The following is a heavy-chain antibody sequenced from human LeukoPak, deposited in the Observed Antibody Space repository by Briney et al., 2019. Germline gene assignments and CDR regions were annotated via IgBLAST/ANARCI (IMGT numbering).Heavy chain of an antibody. V-gene: IGHV3-23*01. CDR1: GFTFSSYA. CDR2: ISGIGGST. D-gene: IGHD4-17*01. Sequence: GGSLRLSCAASGFTFSSYAISWVRQAPGKGLEWVSAISGIGGSTYYADSVKGRFTISRDNSKNTLYLKMNSLRAEDTAVYYCAKDWDYVTGPVDYWGQGTLVTVSS. J-gene: IGHJ4*02. CDR3: AKDWDYVTGPVDY.